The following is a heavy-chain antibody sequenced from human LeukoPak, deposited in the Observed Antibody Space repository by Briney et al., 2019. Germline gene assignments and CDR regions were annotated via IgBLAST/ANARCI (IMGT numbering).Heavy chain of an antibody. CDR3: ARGCNQGAKYYDILTGYFFRSSNNWFDP. J-gene: IGHJ5*02. D-gene: IGHD3-9*01. Sequence: GASVRVSCKASGYTFTNYDVHWVRQAPGQRPEWMGWINAGNGNTKYSQKFQGRITITRDTSASTAYMELSSLRSEDTAVYYCARGCNQGAKYYDILTGYFFRSSNNWFDPWGQGTLVTVSS. V-gene: IGHV1-3*01. CDR1: GYTFTNYD. CDR2: INAGNGNT.